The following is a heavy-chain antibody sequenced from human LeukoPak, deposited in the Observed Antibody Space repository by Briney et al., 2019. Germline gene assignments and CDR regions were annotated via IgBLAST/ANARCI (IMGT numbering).Heavy chain of an antibody. D-gene: IGHD3-22*01. V-gene: IGHV3-15*01. CDR3: TTVAAVNYYDSSGYPY. Sequence: GGSPRLSCAASGFTFSNAWMSWVRQAPGKGLEWVGRIKSKTDGGTTDYAAPVKGRFTISRDDSKNTLYLQMNSLKTEDTAVYYCTTVAAVNYYDSSGYPYWGQGTLVTVSS. J-gene: IGHJ4*02. CDR2: IKSKTDGGTT. CDR1: GFTFSNAW.